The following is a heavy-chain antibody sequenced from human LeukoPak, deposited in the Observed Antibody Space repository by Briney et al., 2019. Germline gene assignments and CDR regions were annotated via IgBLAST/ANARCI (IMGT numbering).Heavy chain of an antibody. V-gene: IGHV4-59*02. J-gene: IGHJ4*02. D-gene: IGHD7-27*01. CDR3: ASRKLGNDY. CDR1: GGSVSDYY. Sequence: SETLSLTCTISGGSVSDYYWSWIRQSPGKGLEWIGYIYHTGGTSYSPSRNSRVTISADTSQNQFSLKLSSVTAADTAVYYCASRKLGNDYWGQGTLVTVSS. CDR2: IYHTGGT.